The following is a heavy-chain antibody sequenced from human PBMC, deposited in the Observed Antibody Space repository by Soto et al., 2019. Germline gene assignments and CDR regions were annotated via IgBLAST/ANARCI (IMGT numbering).Heavy chain of an antibody. J-gene: IGHJ6*02. Sequence: GASVKVSCKASGYTFTSDAIHWVRQAPGQRLEWMGWINGGSGNRKYSQKFQGRVTMTRDTSTRTVYMELSSLRSEDTAVYYCARDSGGGNLYAMDVWGQGTTVTV. V-gene: IGHV1-3*01. D-gene: IGHD1-26*01. CDR1: GYTFTSDA. CDR2: INGGSGNR. CDR3: ARDSGGGNLYAMDV.